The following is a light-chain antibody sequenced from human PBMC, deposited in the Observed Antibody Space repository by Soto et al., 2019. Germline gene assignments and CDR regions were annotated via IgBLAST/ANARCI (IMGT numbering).Light chain of an antibody. J-gene: IGLJ1*01. Sequence: QSVLTQPRTVSASPGQSVTISCTGTSRDVGGYNYVSWYQQHPGKAPKLMIYDVSKRPSGDPDRLSGSKSGNSGSLTIYGLEFEDDADYSCCSHGGGCSSYDFRTGDKVTVL. CDR2: DVS. V-gene: IGLV2-11*01. CDR3: CSHGGGCSSYD. CDR1: SRDVGGYNY.